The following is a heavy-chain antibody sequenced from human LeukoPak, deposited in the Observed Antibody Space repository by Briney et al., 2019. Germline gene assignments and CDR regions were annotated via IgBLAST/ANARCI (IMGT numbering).Heavy chain of an antibody. CDR2: INPNSGGT. J-gene: IGHJ4*02. V-gene: IGHV1-2*02. D-gene: IGHD3-10*01. CDR1: GYTFTGYY. Sequence: ASVKVSCKASGYTFTGYYMHWVRQAPGQGLEWMGWINPNSGGTNYAQKFQSRVTMTRDTSISTAYMELSRLRSDDTAVYYCARDPSGSGSYPDYWGQGTLVTVSS. CDR3: ARDPSGSGSYPDY.